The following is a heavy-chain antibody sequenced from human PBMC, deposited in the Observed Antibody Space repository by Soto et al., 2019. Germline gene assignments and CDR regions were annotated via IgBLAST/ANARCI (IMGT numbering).Heavy chain of an antibody. V-gene: IGHV5-51*01. J-gene: IGHJ3*02. Sequence: PGESLKISCKGSGYSFTNYWIAWVRQMPGKGLEWMGIIYPGDSDTRYSPSFQGQVSISADKSISTAYLQWSSLKASDTAMYYCARHPPTYYVILTSSDSAFDIWCRRT. CDR3: ARHPPTYYVILTSSDSAFDI. D-gene: IGHD3-9*01. CDR1: GYSFTNYW. CDR2: IYPGDSDT.